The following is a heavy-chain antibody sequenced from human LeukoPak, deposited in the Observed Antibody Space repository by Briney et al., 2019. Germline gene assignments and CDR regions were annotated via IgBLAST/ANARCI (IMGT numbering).Heavy chain of an antibody. CDR3: ARDQYSYAHAAH. J-gene: IGHJ4*02. D-gene: IGHD5-18*01. CDR2: ISGSGGST. CDR1: GFTFSNFA. V-gene: IGHV3-23*01. Sequence: GGSLRLSCAASGFTFSNFALNWVRQAPGKGLEWVSAISGSGGSTYYADSVKGRFTISRDNSKNTLSLQMTSLRAEDTAVYYCARDQYSYAHAAHWGQGTLVTVSS.